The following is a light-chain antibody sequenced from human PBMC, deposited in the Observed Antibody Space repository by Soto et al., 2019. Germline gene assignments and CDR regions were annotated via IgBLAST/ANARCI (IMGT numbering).Light chain of an antibody. CDR2: WAS. Sequence: DIVMTQSPDSLAVSLGERATMNCKSSQSVLYSSNNKNYLAWYQQKPGQPPKLLIYWASTRESGVPDRFRGSGSGTDFTLTITSLQAEDVAVYYCQQYYSTPRTFGQGTKVDIK. CDR3: QQYYSTPRT. V-gene: IGKV4-1*01. J-gene: IGKJ1*01. CDR1: QSVLYSSNNKNY.